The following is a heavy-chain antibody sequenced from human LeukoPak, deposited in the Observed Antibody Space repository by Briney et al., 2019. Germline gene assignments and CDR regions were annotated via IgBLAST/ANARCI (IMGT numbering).Heavy chain of an antibody. V-gene: IGHV3-30*18. CDR3: AKAGGRSSWYGFDY. CDR2: ISYDGSKK. Sequence: PGRSLRLSCAASGFTFSSYGMHWVRQAPGKGLEWVAVISYDGSKKYYADSVKGRSTTSRDNSTNTLYLQMNSQRAEDTAVYYCAKAGGRSSWYGFDYWGQGTLVTVSS. J-gene: IGHJ4*02. CDR1: GFTFSSYG. D-gene: IGHD6-13*01.